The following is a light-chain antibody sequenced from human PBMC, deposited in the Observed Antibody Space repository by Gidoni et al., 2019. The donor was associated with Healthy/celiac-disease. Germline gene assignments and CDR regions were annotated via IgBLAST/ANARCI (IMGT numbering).Light chain of an antibody. CDR2: GAS. CDR1: QSVSSSY. V-gene: IGKV3-20*01. J-gene: IGKJ4*01. CDR3: QQYGSTGT. Sequence: EIVLTQSPGTLSLSPGERATLSCRASQSVSSSYLAWYQQKPGQAPRLLIYGASSRATGIPDRFSSSGSGTDFTLTISRLEPEDFAVYYCQQYGSTGTFGGGTKVEIK.